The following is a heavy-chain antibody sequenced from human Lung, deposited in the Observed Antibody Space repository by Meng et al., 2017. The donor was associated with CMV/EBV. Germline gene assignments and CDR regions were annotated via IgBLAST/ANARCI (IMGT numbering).Heavy chain of an antibody. CDR1: GFTFSSYA. CDR2: IRFDGTNK. V-gene: IGHV3-30*02. CDR3: AKRGDSSGTYAMDV. Sequence: GGSLRLXXAASGFTFSSYAMHWVRQAPGKRLEWVANIRFDGTNKYHADSVKGRFTISRDNSKNTLYLQMNSLRAEDTAVYYCAKRGDSSGTYAMDVWGRGXTVTVSS. J-gene: IGHJ6*02. D-gene: IGHD3-22*01.